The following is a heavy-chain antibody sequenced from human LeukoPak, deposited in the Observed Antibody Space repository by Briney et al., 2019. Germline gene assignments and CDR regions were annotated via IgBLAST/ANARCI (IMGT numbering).Heavy chain of an antibody. CDR3: AKLLRGVVVPYFDY. CDR1: GFTFVSNA. Sequence: GGSLRLSCAASGFTFVSNAMSWVRQAPGKGLEWVSAISGSGDRTHYADSVKGRFTVSRDTSKSTLFLQMNGLRAEDTAVYYCAKLLRGVVVPYFDYWGQGTLVTVSS. CDR2: ISGSGDRT. J-gene: IGHJ4*02. V-gene: IGHV3-23*01. D-gene: IGHD3-10*01.